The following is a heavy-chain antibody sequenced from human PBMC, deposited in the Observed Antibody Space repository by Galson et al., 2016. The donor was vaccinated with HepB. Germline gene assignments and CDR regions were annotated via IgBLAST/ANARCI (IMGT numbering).Heavy chain of an antibody. Sequence: ETLSLTCGVSGGSINSNNWWIWVRQPPGKGLEWIGEVYHSGSTTYNPSLQSRVTISVDNSKDQFSLTLTSVTAADTAVYYCARDQGYYGSSGYRNNYFYYWGQGSLVTVSS. CDR2: VYHSGST. J-gene: IGHJ4*02. CDR1: GGSINSNNW. V-gene: IGHV4-4*02. D-gene: IGHD3-22*01. CDR3: ARDQGYYGSSGYRNNYFYY.